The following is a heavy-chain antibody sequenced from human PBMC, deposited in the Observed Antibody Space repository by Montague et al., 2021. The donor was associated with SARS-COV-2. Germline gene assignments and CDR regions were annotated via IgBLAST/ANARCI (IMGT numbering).Heavy chain of an antibody. J-gene: IGHJ6*02. CDR2: IYESGST. Sequence: SETLSLTCTVSGASIRDYYWSWIRQPPGKGLEWIGYIYESGSTKSNPSLTSRLAMSADTSRNQFSLTLSSVTTADTAVYYCARDRGLSGFYGYDPLYFYGMDVWGQGTTVIVSS. CDR3: ARDRGLSGFYGYDPLYFYGMDV. CDR1: GASIRDYY. V-gene: IGHV4-59*01. D-gene: IGHD5-12*01.